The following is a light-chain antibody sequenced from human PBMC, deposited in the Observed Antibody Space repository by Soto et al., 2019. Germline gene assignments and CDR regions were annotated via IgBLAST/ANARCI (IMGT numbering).Light chain of an antibody. V-gene: IGKV3-20*01. J-gene: IGKJ4*01. Sequence: EIVLTQSPGTLSLSPGERATLSCRASQSVRSNYLAWYQQKPGLAPRLLFYDASSRATGIPDRFSGSGSGTDFTLTISRLEPEDFAVYYCQQYGSSPDTFGGGTKVDIK. CDR1: QSVRSNY. CDR2: DAS. CDR3: QQYGSSPDT.